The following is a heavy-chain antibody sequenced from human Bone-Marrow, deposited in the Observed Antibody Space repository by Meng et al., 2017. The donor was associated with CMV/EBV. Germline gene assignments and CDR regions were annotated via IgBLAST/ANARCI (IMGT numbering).Heavy chain of an antibody. D-gene: IGHD5-12*01. Sequence: ETLSLTCAASGFTFTSYAMSWVRQAPGKGLEWVSAISGSGDSAYYADSVKGRFTISRDNSKNTLIVQMNSLRAEDTALYYCARWSRGYSGYGAIIDWGQGTLVTVSS. V-gene: IGHV3-23*01. CDR2: ISGSGDSA. CDR1: GFTFTSYA. J-gene: IGHJ4*02. CDR3: ARWSRGYSGYGAIID.